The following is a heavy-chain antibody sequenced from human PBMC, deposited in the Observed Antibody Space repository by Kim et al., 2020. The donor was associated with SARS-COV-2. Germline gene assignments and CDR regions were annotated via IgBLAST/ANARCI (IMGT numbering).Heavy chain of an antibody. V-gene: IGHV1-18*01. D-gene: IGHD5-12*01. Sequence: APKLPGRVTMTTDTSTSTAYMELRSLRSDDTAVYYCARGGLRLEYYGMDVWGQGTTVTVSS. CDR3: ARGGLRLEYYGMDV. J-gene: IGHJ6*02.